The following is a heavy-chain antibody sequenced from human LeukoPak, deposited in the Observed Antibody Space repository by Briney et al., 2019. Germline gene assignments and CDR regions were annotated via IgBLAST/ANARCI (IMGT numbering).Heavy chain of an antibody. CDR2: IYYSGKA. CDR3: TRHSGPAAAADY. V-gene: IGHV4-39*01. J-gene: IGHJ4*02. CDR1: GGSLGDTTCF. Sequence: PSETLSLTCTVSGGSLGDTTCFWGWIRQPPGRGLEWIANIYYSGKAYYSPSLKSRVTISADMSRNQFFLRLGSVTAADTAVYYCTRHSGPAAAADYWGQGTLVTVSS. D-gene: IGHD6-13*01.